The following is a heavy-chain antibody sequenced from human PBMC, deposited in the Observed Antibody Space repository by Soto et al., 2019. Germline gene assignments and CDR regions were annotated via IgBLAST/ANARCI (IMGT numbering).Heavy chain of an antibody. CDR1: GGSFSGYY. CDR3: ARDSEHGDIAY. J-gene: IGHJ4*02. Sequence: SETLSLTCAVYGGSFSGYYWSWIRQPPGKGLEWIGEINHSGSTNYNPSLKSRVTISVDTSKNQFSLKLSSVTAADTAVYYCARDSEHGDIAYWGQGTLVTVSS. V-gene: IGHV4-34*01. CDR2: INHSGST. D-gene: IGHD4-17*01.